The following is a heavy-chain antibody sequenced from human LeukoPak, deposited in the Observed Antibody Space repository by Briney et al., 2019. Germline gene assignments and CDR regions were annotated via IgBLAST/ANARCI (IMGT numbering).Heavy chain of an antibody. V-gene: IGHV1-24*01. CDR3: ATPSLSSWYFFDY. CDR1: GYTLTELS. D-gene: IGHD6-13*01. Sequence: GASVKVSCKVSGYTLTELSMHWVRQAPGKGLEWMGGFDPEDGETIYAQKFQGRVIMTEDTSTDTAYMELSSLRSEDTAVYYCATPSLSSWYFFDYWGQGTLVTVSS. CDR2: FDPEDGET. J-gene: IGHJ4*02.